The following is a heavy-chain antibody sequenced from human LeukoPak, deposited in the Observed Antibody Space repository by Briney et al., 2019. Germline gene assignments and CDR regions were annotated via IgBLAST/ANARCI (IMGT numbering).Heavy chain of an antibody. V-gene: IGHV3-53*01. J-gene: IGHJ6*02. D-gene: IGHD2-21*02. CDR1: GFTVSSNY. CDR2: IYSGGST. Sequence: PGGSLRLSCAASGFTVSSNYMSWVRQAPGKGLEWVSVIYSGGSTYYADSVKGRFTISRDISKNTLYLQMNSLKAEDTAVYYCARAYCGGDCYYYYYGLDVWGQGTTVTVSS. CDR3: ARAYCGGDCYYYYYGLDV.